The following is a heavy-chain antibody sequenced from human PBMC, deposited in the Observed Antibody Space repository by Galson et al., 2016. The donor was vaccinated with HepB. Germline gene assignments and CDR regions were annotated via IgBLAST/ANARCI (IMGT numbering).Heavy chain of an antibody. CDR2: ISTYNGLT. CDR3: ARDSFIVEVPTADYAFAV. CDR1: GYTFNSYG. J-gene: IGHJ3*01. Sequence: SVKVSCKASGYTFNSYGISWVRQAPGQGLEWMGWISTYNGLTNYAQKLQDRVTLTTDTSTSTAYMELRSLTSDDTAIYYCARDSFIVEVPTADYAFAVWGQGTMVTVSS. D-gene: IGHD2-2*01. V-gene: IGHV1-18*01.